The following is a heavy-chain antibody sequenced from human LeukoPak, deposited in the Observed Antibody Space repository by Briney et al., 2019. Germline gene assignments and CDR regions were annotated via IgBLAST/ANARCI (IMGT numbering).Heavy chain of an antibody. CDR2: IYHSGST. V-gene: IGHV4-38-2*02. CDR1: GYSISSGYY. Sequence: SETLSLTCSVSGYSISSGYYWGWIRQPPGKGLQWIGSIYHSGSTYYSPSLKSRVTISVDTSKNQFSLKLSSVTAADTAVYYCARLLRVGYCSTTTCNWFDPWGQGTLVTVSS. D-gene: IGHD2-2*03. J-gene: IGHJ5*02. CDR3: ARLLRVGYCSTTTCNWFDP.